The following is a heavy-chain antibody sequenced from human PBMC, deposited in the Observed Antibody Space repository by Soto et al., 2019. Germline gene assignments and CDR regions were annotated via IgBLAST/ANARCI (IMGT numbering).Heavy chain of an antibody. D-gene: IGHD6-19*01. CDR2: MNPNSGNT. J-gene: IGHJ4*02. V-gene: IGHV1-8*01. Sequence: QVQLVQSGAEVKKPGASVKVSCKASGYTFTSYDINWVRQATGQGLEWMGWMNPNSGNTGYAQKFQGRGTMTRNTSIRTVYMELSSLRSEDTAVYYCARGRRVAGDDHFDYWGQGTLVTVSS. CDR3: ARGRRVAGDDHFDY. CDR1: GYTFTSYD.